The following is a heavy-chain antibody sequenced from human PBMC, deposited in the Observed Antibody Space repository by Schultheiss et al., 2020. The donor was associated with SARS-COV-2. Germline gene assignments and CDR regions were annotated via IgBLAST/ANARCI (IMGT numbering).Heavy chain of an antibody. CDR2: VKEDGSHI. CDR1: GFTFSSYA. Sequence: WSLRLSCAASGFTFSSYAMSWVRQDPGKGLEWVGNVKEDGSHISYVDYLKGRFTISRDNSKNTLYLQMDSLGPEDTAVYYCASYYDSGWYPLGYWGQGTLVTVSS. V-gene: IGHV3-7*01. J-gene: IGHJ4*02. CDR3: ASYYDSGWYPLGY. D-gene: IGHD6-19*01.